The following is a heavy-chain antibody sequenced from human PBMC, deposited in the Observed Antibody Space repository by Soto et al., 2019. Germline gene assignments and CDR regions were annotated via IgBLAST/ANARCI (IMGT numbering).Heavy chain of an antibody. Sequence: SVKVSCKASEGTFNSYAIAWVRQAPGQGLEWMGGIIPYYNTLNYAQKFQDRVTITADDSTNTVYMELSSLRSDDTAVYFCASGASRWYPYFFDSWAQGTLVTVSS. V-gene: IGHV1-69*13. CDR1: EGTFNSYA. D-gene: IGHD6-13*01. CDR2: IIPYYNTL. CDR3: ASGASRWYPYFFDS. J-gene: IGHJ4*02.